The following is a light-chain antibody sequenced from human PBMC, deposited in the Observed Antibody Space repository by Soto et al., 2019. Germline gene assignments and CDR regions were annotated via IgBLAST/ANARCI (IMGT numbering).Light chain of an antibody. CDR1: SSNIGSHT. CDR2: SNT. V-gene: IGLV1-44*01. CDR3: EAWDDSLNGVV. J-gene: IGLJ2*01. Sequence: QSVLTQPPSASGTPGQTIAISCSGGSSNIGSHTVNWYQQLPGTAPRLLIYSNTQRPSWVPDRFSGSQSGTSASLANSGLQAGYEGDSSCEAWDDSLNGVVFGGGTQLIVL.